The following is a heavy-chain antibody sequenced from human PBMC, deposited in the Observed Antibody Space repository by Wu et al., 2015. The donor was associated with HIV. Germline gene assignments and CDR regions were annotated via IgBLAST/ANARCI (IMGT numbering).Heavy chain of an antibody. CDR1: GGIFSKYA. Sequence: QVQLVQSGAEVKKPGSSVKVSCKASGGIFSKYAINWVRQAPGQGLEWMGWINPNSGGTKYAQKFQGRVTLTRDTSITTAYMEFNSLRYDDTAIYYCATLARSRPSDWGQGTLVTVST. D-gene: IGHD6-6*01. V-gene: IGHV1-2*02. J-gene: IGHJ4*02. CDR3: ATLARSRPSD. CDR2: INPNSGGT.